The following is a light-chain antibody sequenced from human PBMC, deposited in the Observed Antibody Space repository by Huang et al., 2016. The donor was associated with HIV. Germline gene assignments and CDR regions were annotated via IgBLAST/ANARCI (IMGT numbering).Light chain of an antibody. CDR2: GTS. CDR3: QQYNNWPYT. V-gene: IGKV3-15*01. J-gene: IGKJ2*01. Sequence: EIVMTQSPATLSVSPGERATLSCRASQSVSSNLAWYQQKPGPAPRLLIYGTSTRDTGIPARFSGSGSGTEFTLTISSLQSEDFAVYYCQQYNNWPYTFGQGTKLEIK. CDR1: QSVSSN.